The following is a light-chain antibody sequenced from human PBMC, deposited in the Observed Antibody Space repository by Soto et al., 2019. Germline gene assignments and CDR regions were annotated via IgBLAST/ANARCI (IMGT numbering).Light chain of an antibody. CDR2: GAS. V-gene: IGKV3-20*01. CDR3: QQYGSPIT. J-gene: IGKJ5*01. CDR1: QTVDSNF. Sequence: DIVLTQSPGTLSLSPGERATLSCRASQTVDSNFLAWYQQKPGQAPRLLIYGASTRATGIPDRFSGSGSGTDFTLTISRLEPEDFAVYYCQQYGSPITFGQGTRLEI.